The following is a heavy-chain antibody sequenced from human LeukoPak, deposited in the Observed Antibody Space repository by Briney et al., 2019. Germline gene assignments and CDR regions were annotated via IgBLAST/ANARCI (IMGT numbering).Heavy chain of an antibody. V-gene: IGHV3-30*19. CDR3: ARQITSMRLFDC. J-gene: IGHJ4*02. CDR1: LLMHKLNG. Sequence: PGRSLRLSCAALLLMHKLNGYHWGRQSPDKGLEWVTLMRSDGSKKYYVDSGQHRFSVSRQNSTNTLFLQMNTLRADDTAVYFCARQITSMRLFDCRRQGTLVTVSS. D-gene: IGHD5-18*01. CDR2: MRSDGSKK.